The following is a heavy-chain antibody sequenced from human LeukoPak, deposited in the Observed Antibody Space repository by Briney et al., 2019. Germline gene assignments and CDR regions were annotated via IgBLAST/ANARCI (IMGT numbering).Heavy chain of an antibody. CDR2: FDPEDGET. CDR3: ARCGEPSYDILTGYSRFDY. J-gene: IGHJ4*02. D-gene: IGHD3-9*01. CDR1: GYTLTELS. V-gene: IGHV1-24*01. Sequence: ASVKVSCKVSGYTLTELSMHWVRQAPGEGLEWMGGFDPEDGETIYAQKFQGRVTMTEDTSTDTAYMELSSLRSEDTAVYYCARCGEPSYDILTGYSRFDYWGQGTLVTVSS.